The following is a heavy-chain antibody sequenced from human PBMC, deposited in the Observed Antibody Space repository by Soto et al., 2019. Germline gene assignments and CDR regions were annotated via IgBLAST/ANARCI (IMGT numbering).Heavy chain of an antibody. J-gene: IGHJ6*03. V-gene: IGHV3-11*01. Sequence: QVQLVESGGGLVKPGGSLRLSCAASGFTFSDYYMSWIRQAPGKGLEWVSYISSSGSTIYYADSVKGRFTISRDNAKNSLYLQMNSLRAENTAVYYCARTMVRGVMTLQHYYYMDVWGKGTTVTVSS. CDR2: ISSSGSTI. CDR3: ARTMVRGVMTLQHYYYMDV. CDR1: GFTFSDYY. D-gene: IGHD3-10*01.